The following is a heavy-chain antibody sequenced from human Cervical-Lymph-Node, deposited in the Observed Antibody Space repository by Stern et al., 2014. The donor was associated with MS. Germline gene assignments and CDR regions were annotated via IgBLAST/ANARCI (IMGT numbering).Heavy chain of an antibody. Sequence: QLVQSRAEVKKLGSSVKVSCQASGGTFHVYAINRLRQPPGQCLEWKGGMLPIFCTVKVAQKFQGRVTVCADESTRTSAMQFGSLRSNCPGGYFCARDGRHAYNYVLDVWGQGTTVTVPS. CDR1: GGTFHVYA. V-gene: IGHV1-69*01. D-gene: IGHD1-14*01. J-gene: IGHJ6*02. CDR3: ARDGRHAYNYVLDV. CDR2: MLPIFCTV.